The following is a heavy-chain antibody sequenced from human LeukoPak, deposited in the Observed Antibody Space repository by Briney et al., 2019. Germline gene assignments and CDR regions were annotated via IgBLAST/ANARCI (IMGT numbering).Heavy chain of an antibody. D-gene: IGHD6-19*01. J-gene: IGHJ6*02. Sequence: PSQTLSLTCTVSGGSISSGDYYWSWIRQPPGKGLEWIGYIYYSGSTYYNPSLKSRVTISVDTSKNQFSLKLSSVTAADTAVYYCARDIEVTSSGWGRGYYYYGMDVWGQGTTVTVSS. V-gene: IGHV4-30-4*08. CDR1: GGSISSGDYY. CDR2: IYYSGST. CDR3: ARDIEVTSSGWGRGYYYYGMDV.